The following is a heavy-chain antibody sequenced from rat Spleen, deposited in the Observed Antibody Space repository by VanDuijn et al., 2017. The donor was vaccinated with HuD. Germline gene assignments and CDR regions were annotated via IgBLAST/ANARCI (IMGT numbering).Heavy chain of an antibody. Sequence: EVQLVESDGGLVQPGRSPKLSCAASGFTFSNYYMAWVRQAPTKGLEWVASISTGGGNTYYRDSVKGRFTISRDNAKSTLYLQMDSLRSEDTATYYCARRHYGYTDYFDYWGQGVMVTVSS. CDR3: ARRHYGYTDYFDY. CDR1: GFTFSNYY. J-gene: IGHJ2*01. CDR2: ISTGGGNT. V-gene: IGHV5-25*01. D-gene: IGHD1-9*01.